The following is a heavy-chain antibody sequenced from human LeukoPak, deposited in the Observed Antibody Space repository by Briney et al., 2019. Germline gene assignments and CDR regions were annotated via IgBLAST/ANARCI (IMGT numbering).Heavy chain of an antibody. D-gene: IGHD1-26*01. Sequence: SETLSLTCTVSGYSISSGYYWGWIRQPPGKGLEWIGSIYYSGSTYYNPSLKSRVTISVDTSKNQFSLKLSSVTAADTAVYYCARDEVGELGYFDYWGQGTLVTVSS. V-gene: IGHV4-38-2*02. CDR3: ARDEVGELGYFDY. CDR1: GYSISSGYY. CDR2: IYYSGST. J-gene: IGHJ4*02.